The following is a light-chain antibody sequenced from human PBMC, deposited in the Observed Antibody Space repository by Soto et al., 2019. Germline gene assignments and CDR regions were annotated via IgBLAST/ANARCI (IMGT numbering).Light chain of an antibody. CDR2: DVS. J-gene: IGLJ3*02. CDR1: SSDVGGYNY. V-gene: IGLV2-14*01. CDR3: SSYTSSSTLA. Sequence: QSALTQPASVSGSPGQSITISFTGTSSDVGGYNYVSWYQQHPGKAPKLMIYDVSNRPSGVSNRFSGSKSGNTASLTSAGLQAEDEADYYCSSYTSSSTLAFGGGTKLTVL.